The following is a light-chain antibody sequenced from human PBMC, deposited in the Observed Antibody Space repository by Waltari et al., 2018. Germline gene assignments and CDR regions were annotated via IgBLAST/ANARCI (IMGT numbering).Light chain of an antibody. V-gene: IGKV1-5*03. Sequence: DIQMTQSPSTLSASVGDRVTITCRASQSITSWLAWYQQKPGTAPNLLIYAASSVKSGVPSRSSGRGSGTEFTLTISSLQPDDFATYYCQQYSSYPRTPGQGPKVELK. J-gene: IGKJ1*01. CDR1: QSITSW. CDR2: AAS. CDR3: QQYSSYPRT.